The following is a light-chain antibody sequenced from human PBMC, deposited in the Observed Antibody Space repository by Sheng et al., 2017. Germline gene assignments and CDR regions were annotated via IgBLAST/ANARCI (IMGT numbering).Light chain of an antibody. CDR1: QGISNS. J-gene: IGKJ4*01. Sequence: DIQMTQSPSSLSASVGDRVTITCRASQGISNSLAWYQQKPGKAPKLLLYATSRLEGGVPSRFNGSGSGTDYTLTISSLQPEDFATYYCQQYYSNPRGLTFGGGTKVEIK. CDR3: QQYYSNPRGLT. V-gene: IGKV1-NL1*01. CDR2: ATS.